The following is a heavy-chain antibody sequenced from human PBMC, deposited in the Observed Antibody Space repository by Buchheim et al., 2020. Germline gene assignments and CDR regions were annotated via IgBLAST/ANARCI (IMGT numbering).Heavy chain of an antibody. V-gene: IGHV3-74*01. D-gene: IGHD3-22*01. CDR1: GFTFSSYW. Sequence: EVQLVESGGGLVQPGGSLRLSCAASGFTFSSYWMHWVRQAPGKGLVCVARINSDGRTTTYADSVKGRVTISRDNAMNTLYLQMNSLRAEDTAVYYCVTSGSYYYYAMDVWGQGTT. CDR3: VTSGSYYYYAMDV. CDR2: INSDGRTT. J-gene: IGHJ6*02.